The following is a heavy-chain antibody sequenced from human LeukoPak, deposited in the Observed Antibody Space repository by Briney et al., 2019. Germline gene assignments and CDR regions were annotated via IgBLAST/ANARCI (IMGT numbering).Heavy chain of an antibody. Sequence: SETLSLTCAVYGGSFSGYYWSWIRQPAGKGLEWIGRIYTSGTTNYNPSLKSRVTISVDTSKNQFSLKLSSVTAADTAVYYCARGPIWFGAYNWFDPWGQGTLVTVSS. CDR1: GGSFSGYY. J-gene: IGHJ5*02. V-gene: IGHV4-59*10. D-gene: IGHD3-10*01. CDR3: ARGPIWFGAYNWFDP. CDR2: IYTSGTT.